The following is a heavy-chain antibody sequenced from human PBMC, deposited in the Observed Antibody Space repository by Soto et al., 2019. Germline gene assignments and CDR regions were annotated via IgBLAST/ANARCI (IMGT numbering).Heavy chain of an antibody. J-gene: IGHJ4*02. CDR1: GFTFSSYA. CDR2: ISYDGSNK. V-gene: IGHV3-30-3*01. Sequence: GGSLRLSCAASGFTFSSYAMHWVRQAPGKGLEWVAVISYDGSNKYYADSVKGRFTISRDNSKNTLYLQMNSLRAEDTAVYYCARKGGSEHYDILTGYPDYWGQGTLVTVSS. CDR3: ARKGGSEHYDILTGYPDY. D-gene: IGHD3-9*01.